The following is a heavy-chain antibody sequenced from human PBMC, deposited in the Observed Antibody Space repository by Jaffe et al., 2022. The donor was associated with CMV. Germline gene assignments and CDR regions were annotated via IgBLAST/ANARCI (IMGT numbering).Heavy chain of an antibody. CDR3: ASITMIVVVITTEYYFDY. V-gene: IGHV3-23*04. D-gene: IGHD3-22*01. J-gene: IGHJ4*02. CDR2: ISGSGGST. Sequence: EVQLVESGGGLVQPGGSLRLSCAASGFTFSSYAMSWVRQAPGKGLEWVSAISGSGGSTYYADSVKGRFTISRDNSKNTLYLQMNSLRAEDTAVYYCASITMIVVVITTEYYFDYWGQGTLVTVSS. CDR1: GFTFSSYA.